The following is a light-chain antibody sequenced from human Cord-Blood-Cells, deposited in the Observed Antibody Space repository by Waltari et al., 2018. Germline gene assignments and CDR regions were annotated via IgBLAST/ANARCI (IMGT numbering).Light chain of an antibody. CDR3: LLYYGGAQPF. Sequence: QTVVTQEPSLTVSPGGTVTLTCASSTGAVTSGYYQTWFQQKPGQAPRALIYSTSNKHPWTPARFSGSLLGGKAALTLSGVQPEDEAEYYCLLYYGGAQPFFGGGTKLTVL. CDR2: STS. V-gene: IGLV7-43*01. CDR1: TGAVTSGYY. J-gene: IGLJ2*01.